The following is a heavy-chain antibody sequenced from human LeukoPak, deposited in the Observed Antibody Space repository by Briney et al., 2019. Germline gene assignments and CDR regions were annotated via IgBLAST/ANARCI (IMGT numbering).Heavy chain of an antibody. J-gene: IGHJ6*02. V-gene: IGHV5-51*01. Sequence: GESLKISCKGSGYSFTSYWIGWVRQMPGKGLEWMGIIYPGDSDTRYSPSFQGQVTISADKSISTAYLQWSSLKASDTAMYYCARVREMATITSPYGMDVWGQGTTVTVSS. D-gene: IGHD5-24*01. CDR2: IYPGDSDT. CDR1: GYSFTSYW. CDR3: ARVREMATITSPYGMDV.